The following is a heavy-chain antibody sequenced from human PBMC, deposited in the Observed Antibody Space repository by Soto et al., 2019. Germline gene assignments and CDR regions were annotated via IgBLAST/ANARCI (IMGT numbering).Heavy chain of an antibody. CDR2: ISSSSSYT. J-gene: IGHJ6*02. D-gene: IGHD3-16*01. CDR3: AGNFGGVGRWRDYYYYGMDV. V-gene: IGHV3-11*06. Sequence: QVQLVESGGGLVKPGGSLRLSCAASGFTFSDYYMSWIRQAPGKGLEWVSYISSSSSYTNYADSVKGRFTISRDNAKNTLYSEVYSRRAGATAGYSCAGNFGGVGRWRDYYYYGMDVWGQGTTVTVSS. CDR1: GFTFSDYY.